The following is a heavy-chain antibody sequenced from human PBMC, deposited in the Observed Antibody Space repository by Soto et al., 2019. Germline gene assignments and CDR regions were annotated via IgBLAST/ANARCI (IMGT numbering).Heavy chain of an antibody. J-gene: IGHJ1*01. Sequence: QVHLQESGPGLVKPSETLSLTCTVSGGSISSYYWNWIRQPPGKGLEWIGYIYYTGITSYNPSLKRRVTISVDTSKNQFSLKLNSVTAADTAVYYCAREEYCSGASCYSEYFHHWGQGTLVTVSS. D-gene: IGHD2-15*01. CDR1: GGSISSYY. CDR3: AREEYCSGASCYSEYFHH. V-gene: IGHV4-59*01. CDR2: IYYTGIT.